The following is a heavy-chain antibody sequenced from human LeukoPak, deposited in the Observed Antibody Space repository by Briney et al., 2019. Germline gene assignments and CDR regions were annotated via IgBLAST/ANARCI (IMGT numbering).Heavy chain of an antibody. J-gene: IGHJ4*02. CDR3: AKPRGYLDS. Sequence: SKTLSLTCAISGDSVSSNSAAWNWIRQSPSPGLEWLGRTYYRSKWYNDYAVSVKSRITINPDASKNQFSLQLNSVTPADSAVYYFAKPRGYLDSWGQGILVTVSS. CDR1: GDSVSSNSAA. V-gene: IGHV6-1*01. CDR2: TYYRSKWYN.